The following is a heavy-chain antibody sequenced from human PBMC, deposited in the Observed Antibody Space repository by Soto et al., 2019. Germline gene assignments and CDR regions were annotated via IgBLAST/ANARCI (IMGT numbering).Heavy chain of an antibody. Sequence: ASVKVSCKASGYTFTSYGISWVRQAPGQGLEWMGWISAYNGNTNYAQKLQGRVTMTRDTSTSTVYMELSSLRSEDTAVYYCARDRGRGGSYYIYFYGMDVWGQGTTVTVSS. J-gene: IGHJ6*02. CDR3: ARDRGRGGSYYIYFYGMDV. CDR1: GYTFTSYG. V-gene: IGHV1-18*01. CDR2: ISAYNGNT. D-gene: IGHD1-26*01.